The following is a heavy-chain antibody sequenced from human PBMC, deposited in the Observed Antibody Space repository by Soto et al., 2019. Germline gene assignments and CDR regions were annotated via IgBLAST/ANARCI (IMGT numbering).Heavy chain of an antibody. CDR3: ARSAYCGGDCYQYHFDY. D-gene: IGHD2-21*02. Sequence: QVQLVESGGGVVQPGRSLRLSCAASGFTFSSYAMHWVRQAPGKGLEWVAVISYDGSNKYYADSVKGRFTISRDNSKNTRYLQMNSLRAEDTAVYYCARSAYCGGDCYQYHFDYWGQGTLVTVSS. J-gene: IGHJ4*02. CDR2: ISYDGSNK. V-gene: IGHV3-30-3*01. CDR1: GFTFSSYA.